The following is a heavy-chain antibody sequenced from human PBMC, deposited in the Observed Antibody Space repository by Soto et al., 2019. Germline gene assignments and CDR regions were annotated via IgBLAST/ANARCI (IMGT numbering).Heavy chain of an antibody. V-gene: IGHV1-18*01. CDR2: ISAYNGNT. D-gene: IGHD2-2*01. Sequence: QVQLVQSGAEVKKPGASVQVSGKASGYTFSSYGISWVRQDPGQGLEWMGWISAYNGNTNYTQKLQGRVTMTTATSTRTAYLGLRSLRSDDTAVNYCARVNAYCSSPGCCVVLSYTTDFWGQGTTVTVSS. CDR1: GYTFSSYG. CDR3: ARVNAYCSSPGCCVVLSYTTDF. J-gene: IGHJ6*02.